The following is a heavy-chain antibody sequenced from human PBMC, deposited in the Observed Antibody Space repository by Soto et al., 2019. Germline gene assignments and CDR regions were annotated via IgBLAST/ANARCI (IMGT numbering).Heavy chain of an antibody. V-gene: IGHV1-18*01. Sequence: ASVKVSCKASGYTFTSYGISWVRQAPGQGLEWMGWISAYNGNTNYAQKLQGRVTMTTVTSTSTAYMELRSLRSDDTAVYYCARVTLVTIFGVVIPAWFDPWGQGTLVTVSS. CDR1: GYTFTSYG. J-gene: IGHJ5*02. CDR3: ARVTLVTIFGVVIPAWFDP. CDR2: ISAYNGNT. D-gene: IGHD3-3*01.